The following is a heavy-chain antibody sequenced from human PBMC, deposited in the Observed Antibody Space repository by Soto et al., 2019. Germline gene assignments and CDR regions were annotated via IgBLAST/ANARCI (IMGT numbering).Heavy chain of an antibody. CDR2: ITSDTATI. CDR3: ARSVAGHFDY. D-gene: IGHD6-19*01. CDR1: GFTFNIYS. J-gene: IGHJ4*02. V-gene: IGHV3-48*02. Sequence: EVQLVESGGGLVQPGGSLRLSCAASGFTFNIYSMNWVRQAPGKGLEWVSYITSDTATIHYAASVRGRFTISRDNAKNSLYLQMNSLRDEDTAAYYCARSVAGHFDYWGQGTLVAVSS.